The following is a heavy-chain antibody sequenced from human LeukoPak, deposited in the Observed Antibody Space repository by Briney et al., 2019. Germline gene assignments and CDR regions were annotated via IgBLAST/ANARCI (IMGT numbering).Heavy chain of an antibody. CDR2: IYY. Sequence: PSETLSLTCTVSGASINSYFWSWIRQPPGKALEWIGYIYYNPSLKSRVTISVDTSKNQFSLKLSSVTAADTAVYYCASGYTSDWYYFDYWGQGTLVTVSS. D-gene: IGHD6-19*01. V-gene: IGHV4-59*08. CDR3: ASGYTSDWYYFDY. J-gene: IGHJ4*02. CDR1: GASINSYF.